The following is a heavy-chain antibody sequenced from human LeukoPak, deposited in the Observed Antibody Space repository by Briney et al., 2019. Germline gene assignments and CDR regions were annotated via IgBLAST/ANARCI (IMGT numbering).Heavy chain of an antibody. CDR3: ARQDDQWLSPVY. V-gene: IGHV4-39*01. CDR2: XYYSGST. Sequence: SETLSLTCXVSGDSISXXXXXXXXIRQXXXXXXXXIXSXYYSGSTXXXPSLKXXAXXXXXTSNNQISLKVTSVTAADTAVYYCARQDDQWLSPVYWGQGILVTVSS. CDR1: GDSISXXXXX. D-gene: IGHD6-19*01. J-gene: IGHJ4*02.